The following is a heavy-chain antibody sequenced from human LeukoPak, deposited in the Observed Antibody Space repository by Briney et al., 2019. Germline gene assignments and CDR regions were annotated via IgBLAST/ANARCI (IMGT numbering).Heavy chain of an antibody. J-gene: IGHJ4*02. CDR2: INPSGGST. D-gene: IGHD2-15*01. CDR3: AREDIVVVVAATRSVPYYFDY. V-gene: IGHV1-46*01. Sequence: ASVKVSCKASGYTFTSYHMHWVRQAPGQGLEWMGIINPSGGSTSYAQKFQGRVTMTRDTSTSTVYMELSSLRSEDTAVYYCAREDIVVVVAATRSVPYYFDYWGQGTLVTVSS. CDR1: GYTFTSYH.